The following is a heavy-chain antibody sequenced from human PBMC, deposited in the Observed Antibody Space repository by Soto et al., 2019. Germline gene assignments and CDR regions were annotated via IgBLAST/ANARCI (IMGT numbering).Heavy chain of an antibody. CDR3: ATDKYSGNCCDAFEI. J-gene: IGHJ3*02. CDR2: ISPYNGKT. D-gene: IGHD2-15*01. CDR1: GYKFTSYG. V-gene: IGHV1-18*01. Sequence: QAQLVQYGPEVKKPGASVSISCKASGYKFTSYGFIWVRQAPGHGLEWVGWISPYNGKTEYAQNFRSRVNLTTDTSKSTAYMDLSSLRADDTAVYYCATDKYSGNCCDAFEIWGQGTTVIVSS.